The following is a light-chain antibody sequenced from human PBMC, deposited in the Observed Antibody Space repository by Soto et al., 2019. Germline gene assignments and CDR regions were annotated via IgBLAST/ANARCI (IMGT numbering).Light chain of an antibody. V-gene: IGKV3-20*01. CDR1: QNLGTLY. J-gene: IGKJ1*01. CDR3: QQYAGSPRT. CDR2: SAS. Sequence: EIVLTQAPVPLALSPGERGTLSRRASQNLGTLYLAWFQQKSGQAPRLLIYSASRRATGIPDRFTGSGSGTDFTLTINRVEPEDFAVYFCQQYAGSPRTFGQGTKVDIK.